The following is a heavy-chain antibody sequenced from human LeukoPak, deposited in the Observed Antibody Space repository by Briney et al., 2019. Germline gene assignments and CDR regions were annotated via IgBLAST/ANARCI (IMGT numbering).Heavy chain of an antibody. D-gene: IGHD1-26*01. CDR2: ISYDGSNK. CDR1: GFTFSSYG. V-gene: IGHV3-30*18. CDR3: AKGAKRVVGATTHWIDP. J-gene: IGHJ5*02. Sequence: GGSLRLSYAAAGFTFSSYGMHWVRQAPGKGLEWVAVISYDGSNKKYADSVKGRFTISRDNSKNTLYLQMNSLRAEDTAVYYCAKGAKRVVGATTHWIDPWGQGTLVTVSS.